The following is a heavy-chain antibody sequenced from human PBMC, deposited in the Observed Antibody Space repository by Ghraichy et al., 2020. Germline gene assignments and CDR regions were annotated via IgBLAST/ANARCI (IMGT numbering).Heavy chain of an antibody. CDR3: SRGRYCGGGGCFPRPSSFDS. V-gene: IGHV4-34*01. CDR1: GGFSSYY. J-gene: IGHJ4*02. CDR2: LYSGGSA. Sequence: SETLSLTCAVTGGFSSYYWCWIRQSPGKGLEGFRELYSGGSANYNPSLRRRVTISVDASQRQFSLRLTSVTAADTAMYYCSRGRYCGGGGCFPRPSSFDSWGQGTLVTVS. D-gene: IGHD2-15*01.